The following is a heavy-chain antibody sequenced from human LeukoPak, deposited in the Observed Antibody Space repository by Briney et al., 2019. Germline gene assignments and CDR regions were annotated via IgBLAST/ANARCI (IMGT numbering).Heavy chain of an antibody. V-gene: IGHV3-23*01. CDR3: AKDRRGIQPTSPYFDY. CDR2: ISGSGGST. Sequence: GGSLRLSCAASGFTFSSYAMSWVRQAPGKGLEWVSAISGSGGSTYYADSVKGRFTISRDNSKNTLYLQMNSLRAEDTAVYYCAKDRRGIQPTSPYFDYWGQETLVTVSS. CDR1: GFTFSSYA. J-gene: IGHJ4*02. D-gene: IGHD5-18*01.